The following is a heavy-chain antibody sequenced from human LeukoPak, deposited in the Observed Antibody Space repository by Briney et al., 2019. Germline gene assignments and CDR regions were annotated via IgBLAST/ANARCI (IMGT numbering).Heavy chain of an antibody. CDR2: IYHSGST. J-gene: IGHJ4*02. CDR1: GGSISSGGYS. D-gene: IGHD5-18*01. Sequence: SQTLSLTCAVSGGSISSGGYSWSWIRQPPGKGPEWIGYIYHSGSTYYNPSLKSRVTISVDRSKNQFSLKLSSVTAADTAVYYCAGSGYSFDYWGQGTLVTVSS. V-gene: IGHV4-30-2*01. CDR3: AGSGYSFDY.